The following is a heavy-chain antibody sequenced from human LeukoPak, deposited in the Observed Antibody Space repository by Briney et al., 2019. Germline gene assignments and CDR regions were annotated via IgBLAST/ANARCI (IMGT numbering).Heavy chain of an antibody. CDR2: ISGSGTI. D-gene: IGHD3-22*01. CDR3: ARDQTPNYDSSGYYLAAY. J-gene: IGHJ4*02. Sequence: PSETLPLTCTVSGGSIHSYWSWIRQPAGKGLEWIGRISGSGTITYNPALQSRLTISIDTSKNQFSLKLMSVTAADTAVYYCARDQTPNYDSSGYYLAAYWGQGTLVTVSS. V-gene: IGHV4-4*07. CDR1: GGSIHSY.